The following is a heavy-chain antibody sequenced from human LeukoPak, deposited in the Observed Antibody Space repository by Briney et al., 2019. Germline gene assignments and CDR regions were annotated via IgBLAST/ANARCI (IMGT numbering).Heavy chain of an antibody. CDR2: ISFDGSNK. D-gene: IGHD6-6*01. J-gene: IGHJ4*02. V-gene: IGHV3-30*18. CDR3: AKEKAARTKYYFDH. CDR1: GFTFSNYG. Sequence: GRSLRLSCAASGFTFSNYGMHWLRQAPGKGLEWVTVISFDGSNKYYAQSLKGRFTIPRDNSQNTLYLQVNSLRAEDTAVYYCAKEKAARTKYYFDHWGQGTLVTVSS.